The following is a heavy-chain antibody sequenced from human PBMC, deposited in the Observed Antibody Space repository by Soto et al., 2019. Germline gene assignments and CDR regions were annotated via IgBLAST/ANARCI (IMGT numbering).Heavy chain of an antibody. J-gene: IGHJ4*02. CDR2: FDPEDGET. Sequence: SAKVSCKVSGYTLDELSMRWVRQAPGKGLEWMGGFDPEDGETIYAQKFQGRVTMTEDTSTDTAYMELSSLRSEDTAVYYCARGLGGYLDYLDYWGQGTLVTVSS. CDR1: GYTLDELS. D-gene: IGHD3-16*02. CDR3: ARGLGGYLDYLDY. V-gene: IGHV1-24*01.